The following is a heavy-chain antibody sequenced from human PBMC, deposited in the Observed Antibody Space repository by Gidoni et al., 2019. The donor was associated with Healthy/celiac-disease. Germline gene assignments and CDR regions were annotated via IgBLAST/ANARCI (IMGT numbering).Heavy chain of an antibody. CDR1: GGSISSYY. Sequence: QVQLQESGPGLVKPSETLSLTCTVSGGSISSYYWSWIRQPPGKGLEWIGYIYYSGSTNYNPSLKSRVTISVDTSKNQFSLKLSSVTAADTAVYYCARAGYDFWSGYYTGWGQGTLVTVSS. D-gene: IGHD3-3*01. CDR2: IYYSGST. J-gene: IGHJ4*02. V-gene: IGHV4-59*01. CDR3: ARAGYDFWSGYYTG.